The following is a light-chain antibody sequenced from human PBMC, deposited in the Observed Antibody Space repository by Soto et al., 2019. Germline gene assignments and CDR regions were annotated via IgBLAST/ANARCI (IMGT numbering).Light chain of an antibody. V-gene: IGKV3-15*01. Sequence: EIVLTQSPGTLSLSPGEEATLSCRASQSVDSNYLAWYQQKPGQTPRLIIYGASTRATGIPARFSGSGSETEFTLTISSLQSEDFAVYYCQQYNNWPPWTFGQGTKVDIK. CDR3: QQYNNWPPWT. CDR2: GAS. J-gene: IGKJ1*01. CDR1: QSVDSNY.